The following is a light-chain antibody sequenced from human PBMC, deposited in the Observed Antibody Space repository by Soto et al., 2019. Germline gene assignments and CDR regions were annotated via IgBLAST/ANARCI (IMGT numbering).Light chain of an antibody. CDR3: HHYGGLLYT. J-gene: IGKJ2*01. CDR2: GAS. Sequence: EIVLTQSPGTLSLSPEQRVTLSCRASQSVSSNYLAWYQQKPGQAPRLLIYGASNRATGVPDRFSGTGSGTDFTLTISRLAPEDFAVYYCHHYGGLLYTFGQGTKLEIK. CDR1: QSVSSNY. V-gene: IGKV3-20*01.